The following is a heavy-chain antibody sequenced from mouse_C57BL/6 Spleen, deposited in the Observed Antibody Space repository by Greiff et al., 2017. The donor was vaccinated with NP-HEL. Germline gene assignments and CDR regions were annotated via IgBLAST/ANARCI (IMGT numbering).Heavy chain of an antibody. CDR2: IRSKSNNYAT. CDR3: VRHERWYYGGFAY. V-gene: IGHV10-1*01. J-gene: IGHJ3*01. Sequence: DVKLVESGGGLVQPKGSLKLSCAASGFSFTTYAMNWVRQAPGKGLEWVARIRSKSNNYATYYADSVKDRFTISRDDSESMLYLQMNNLKTEDTAMYYCVRHERWYYGGFAYWGQGTLVTVSA. CDR1: GFSFTTYA. D-gene: IGHD1-1*01.